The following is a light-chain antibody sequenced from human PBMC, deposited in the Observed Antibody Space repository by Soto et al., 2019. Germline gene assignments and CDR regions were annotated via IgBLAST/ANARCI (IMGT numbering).Light chain of an antibody. Sequence: ETVLTQSPGTLSLSPGETATLSCRASQSVISDYLAWYQQKPDQAPRLVIYRASGRAAGIPDRFNGSGSGTDFTLTISRLEPEDFAMYYCQQYGSSVFTFGQGTKLEIK. CDR1: QSVISDY. V-gene: IGKV3-20*01. CDR3: QQYGSSVFT. CDR2: RAS. J-gene: IGKJ2*01.